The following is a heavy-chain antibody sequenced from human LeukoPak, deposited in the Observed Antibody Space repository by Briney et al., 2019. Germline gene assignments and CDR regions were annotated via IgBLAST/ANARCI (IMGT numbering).Heavy chain of an antibody. V-gene: IGHV1-2*02. CDR1: GYTFTSYY. D-gene: IGHD3-22*01. Sequence: ASVKVSCKASGYTFTSYYMHWVRQAPGQGLEWMGWINPNSGGTNYAQKFQGRVTMTRDTSISTAYTELSRLRSDDTAVYYCARRKYYYDSSGYSFDYWGQGTLVTVSS. CDR2: INPNSGGT. J-gene: IGHJ4*02. CDR3: ARRKYYYDSSGYSFDY.